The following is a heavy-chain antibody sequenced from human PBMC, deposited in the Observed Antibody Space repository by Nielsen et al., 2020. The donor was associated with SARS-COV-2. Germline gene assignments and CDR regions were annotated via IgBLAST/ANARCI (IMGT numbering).Heavy chain of an antibody. CDR3: ARVPDEYSSSRDAFDI. J-gene: IGHJ3*02. V-gene: IGHV3-20*01. D-gene: IGHD6-6*01. Sequence: GGSLRLSCAASGFTFDDYGMSWVRQAPGKGLEWVSVINWNGGSTGYADSVKGRFTISRDNTKNSLYLQMNSLRAEDTALYHCARVPDEYSSSRDAFDIWGQGTMVTVSS. CDR2: INWNGGST. CDR1: GFTFDDYG.